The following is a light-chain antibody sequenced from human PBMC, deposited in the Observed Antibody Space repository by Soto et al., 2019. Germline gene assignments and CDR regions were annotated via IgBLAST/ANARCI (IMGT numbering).Light chain of an antibody. CDR2: EVR. J-gene: IGLJ2*01. CDR3: SSYTTRTTQV. Sequence: QSVLTQPASVSGSPGQSITISCTGTSSDVGSYNYVSWYQQHPGKAPKLMIYEVRNRPSGVSDRFSGSKSGKTASLTIFGLQAEDEADYYCSSYTTRTTQVFGGGTKLTVL. V-gene: IGLV2-14*01. CDR1: SSDVGSYNY.